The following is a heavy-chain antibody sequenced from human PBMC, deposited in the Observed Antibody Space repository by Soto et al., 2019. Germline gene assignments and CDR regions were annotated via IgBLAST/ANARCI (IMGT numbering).Heavy chain of an antibody. CDR3: ARVITTVTRVAFDI. D-gene: IGHD4-17*01. CDR1: GYSFTSYW. CDR2: IYPGDSDT. V-gene: IGHV5-51*01. Sequence: PGESLKISCKGSGYSFTSYWIGWVRQMPGKGLEWMGIIYPGDSDTRYSPSFQGQVTISADKAISTAYLQWSSLKASDTAMYYWARVITTVTRVAFDIRSQGTMVTV. J-gene: IGHJ3*02.